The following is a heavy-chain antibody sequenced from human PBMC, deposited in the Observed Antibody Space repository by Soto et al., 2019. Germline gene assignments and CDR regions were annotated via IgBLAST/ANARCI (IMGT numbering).Heavy chain of an antibody. CDR2: ISAYNGNT. Sequence: QVQLVQSGAEVRRPGASVKVSCKASGYTFASYGISWVRQAHGQGLEWMGWISAYNGNTNYAHKLQGRVTMTTETSTTTAYMELRSLRSDDTAVYYCARAVGYSYGFDYWGQGTLVTVSS. CDR3: ARAVGYSYGFDY. D-gene: IGHD5-18*01. J-gene: IGHJ4*02. CDR1: GYTFASYG. V-gene: IGHV1-18*01.